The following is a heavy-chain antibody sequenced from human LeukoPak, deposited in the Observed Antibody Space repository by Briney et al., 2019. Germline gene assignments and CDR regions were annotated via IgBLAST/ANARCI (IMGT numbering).Heavy chain of an antibody. CDR1: GFTFSSYA. CDR2: ISGSAGST. V-gene: IGHV3-23*01. CDR3: AKVNPNWGGAFDI. D-gene: IGHD7-27*01. Sequence: GGSLRLSCAASGFTFSSYAMSWVRQAPGKGLEWVSAISGSAGSTYYVDSVKGRFTISRDNSKNTLYLQLNSLRAEDTAVYYCAKVNPNWGGAFDIWGQGTMVTVSS. J-gene: IGHJ3*02.